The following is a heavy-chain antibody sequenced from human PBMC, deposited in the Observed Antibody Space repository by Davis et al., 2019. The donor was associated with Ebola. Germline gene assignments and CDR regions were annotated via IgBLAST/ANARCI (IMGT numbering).Heavy chain of an antibody. V-gene: IGHV3-53*01. CDR2: IYSGGST. D-gene: IGHD2-2*02. CDR1: GFSVSDNY. Sequence: GESLKISCAASGFSVSDNYMTWARQGPGKGLEWVSVIYSGGSTSYADSVKGRFTISRDNSRNTLYLQMNRLRAEDTAVYYWAKDYCTSTSCYNYMDVWGKGTTVIVSS. CDR3: AKDYCTSTSCYNYMDV. J-gene: IGHJ6*03.